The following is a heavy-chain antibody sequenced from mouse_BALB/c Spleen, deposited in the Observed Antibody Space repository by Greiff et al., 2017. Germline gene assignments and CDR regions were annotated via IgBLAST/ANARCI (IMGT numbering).Heavy chain of an antibody. CDR2: INPNNGGT. J-gene: IGHJ3*01. CDR1: GYTFTDYN. CDR3: ARMGDGYYVAWFAY. Sequence: VQLQQSGPELVKPGASVKIPCKASGYTFTDYNMDWVKQSHGKSLEWIGDINPNNGGTIYNQKFKGKATLTVDKSSSTAYMELRSLTSEDTAVYYCARMGDGYYVAWFAYWGQGTLVTVSA. V-gene: IGHV1-18*01. D-gene: IGHD2-3*01.